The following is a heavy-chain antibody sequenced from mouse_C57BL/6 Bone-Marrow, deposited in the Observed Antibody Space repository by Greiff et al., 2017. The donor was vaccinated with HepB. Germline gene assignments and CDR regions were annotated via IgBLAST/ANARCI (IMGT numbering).Heavy chain of an antibody. J-gene: IGHJ1*03. V-gene: IGHV5-16*01. CDR2: INYDGSST. D-gene: IGHD1-1*01. CDR1: GFTFSDYY. CDR3: ARDPLITTVVAKDWYFDV. Sequence: EVMLVESEGGLVQPGSSMKLSCTASGFTFSDYYMAWVRQVPEKGLEWVANINYDGSSTYYLDSLKSRFIISRDNAKNILYLQMSSLKSEDTATYYCARDPLITTVVAKDWYFDVWGTGTTVTVSS.